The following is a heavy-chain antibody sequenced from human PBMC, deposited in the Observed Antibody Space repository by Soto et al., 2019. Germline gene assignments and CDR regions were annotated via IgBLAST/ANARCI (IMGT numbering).Heavy chain of an antibody. J-gene: IGHJ4*02. CDR1: GGSINSYF. D-gene: IGHD3-10*01. Sequence: LSLTCTVSGGSINSYFWSWIRQSPGKGLEWIGHIYYSGSTSYSPSLKSRVSISVDTSKNQFSLEVHSVTAADTAVYYCARAGTNMVQFDYWGQGTLVTVSS. CDR2: IYYSGST. V-gene: IGHV4-59*01. CDR3: ARAGTNMVQFDY.